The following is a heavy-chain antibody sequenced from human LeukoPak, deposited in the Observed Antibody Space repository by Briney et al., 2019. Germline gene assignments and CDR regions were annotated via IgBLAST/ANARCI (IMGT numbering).Heavy chain of an antibody. CDR1: GGSISSFY. V-gene: IGHV4-59*08. CDR2: IYNSEST. Sequence: PSETLSLTCTVSGGSISSFYWSWIRQPPGKGLEWIGYIYNSESTNYNPSLKSGVTISVDTSKNQFSPMLTSVTASDTAMYYCARHCSGGTCPLSFDAFDIWGQGTMVTVSS. CDR3: ARHCSGGTCPLSFDAFDI. J-gene: IGHJ3*02. D-gene: IGHD2-15*01.